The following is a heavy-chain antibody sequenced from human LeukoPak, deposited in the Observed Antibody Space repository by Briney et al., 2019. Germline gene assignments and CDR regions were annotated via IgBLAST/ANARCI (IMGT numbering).Heavy chain of an antibody. CDR2: ISSNGGTT. V-gene: IGHV3-11*01. CDR3: ARSNYYTVDV. J-gene: IGHJ6*02. CDR1: GFTSSDYY. Sequence: GGSLRLSCAASGFTSSDYYMTWIRQPPGKGPEWISYISSNGGTTIYVDSVKGRFTISRDNAKNSLYLQMNSLRADDTAVYYCARSNYYTVDVWGQGTAVTVSS.